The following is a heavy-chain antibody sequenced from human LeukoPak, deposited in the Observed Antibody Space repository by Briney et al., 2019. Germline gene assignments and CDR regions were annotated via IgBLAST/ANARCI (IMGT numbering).Heavy chain of an antibody. CDR3: ARDLVVGASDY. V-gene: IGHV3-7*01. D-gene: IGHD1-26*01. J-gene: IGHJ4*02. CDR2: IKEDGSEK. CDR1: GFTFSTYW. Sequence: GGSLRLSCAASGFTFSTYWMTWVRQAPGKGLEWVANIKEDGSEKYYVDSVKGRFTISRDNAKNSLYLQMNSLRAEDTAVYHCARDLVVGASDYWGQGTLVTVSS.